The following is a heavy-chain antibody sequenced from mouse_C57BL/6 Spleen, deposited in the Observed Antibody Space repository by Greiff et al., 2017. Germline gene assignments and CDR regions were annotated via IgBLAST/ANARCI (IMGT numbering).Heavy chain of an antibody. J-gene: IGHJ2*01. CDR3: TNYDASDY. CDR1: GYTFTDYE. D-gene: IGHD2-3*01. V-gene: IGHV1-15*01. Sequence: VQLQQSGAELVRPGASVTLSCKASGYTFTDYEMHWVKQTPVHGLEWIGAIDPETGGTAYNQKFKGKAILTADKSSSTTYMELRSLTSEDSAVYYCTNYDASDYWGQGTTLTVSS. CDR2: IDPETGGT.